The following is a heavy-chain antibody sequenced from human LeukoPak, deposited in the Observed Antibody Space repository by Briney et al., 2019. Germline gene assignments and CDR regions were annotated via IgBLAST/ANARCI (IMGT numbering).Heavy chain of an antibody. V-gene: IGHV4-34*01. J-gene: IGHJ4*02. CDR1: GGSFNGYY. CDR3: ARGQLRLSN. Sequence: SETLSLTCAVYGGSFNGYYWTWIRQPPGKGLEWIGEINHSGSTDYNPSLKSRVTISVDTSKNPFSLKLNSVTAADTAVYYCARGQLRLSNWGQGSLVIVSS. D-gene: IGHD6-25*01. CDR2: INHSGST.